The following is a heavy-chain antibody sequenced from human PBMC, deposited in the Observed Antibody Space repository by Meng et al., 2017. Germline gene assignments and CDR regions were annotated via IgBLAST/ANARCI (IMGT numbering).Heavy chain of an antibody. CDR2: INWNGGST. Sequence: GGSLRLSCAASGFTFDDYGMSWVRQAPGKGLEWVSGINWNGGSTGYADSVKGRFTISRDNAKNSLYLQMNSLRAEDTALYYCARDRFMVRGVIVGGGLDYWGQGTLVTVSS. CDR3: ARDRFMVRGVIVGGGLDY. D-gene: IGHD3-10*01. J-gene: IGHJ4*02. CDR1: GFTFDDYG. V-gene: IGHV3-20*04.